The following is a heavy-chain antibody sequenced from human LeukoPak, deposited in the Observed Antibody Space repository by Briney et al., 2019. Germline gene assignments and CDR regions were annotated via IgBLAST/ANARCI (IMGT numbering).Heavy chain of an antibody. D-gene: IGHD3-22*01. J-gene: IGHJ6*02. CDR1: GGTFSSYA. CDR2: IIPIFGTA. V-gene: IGHV1-69*05. Sequence: ASVKVSCKASGGTFSSYAISWVRQAPGQGLEWMGGIIPIFGTANYAQKFQGRVTITTDESTSTAYMELNSLRAEDTAVYYCARETTYYYDSTNLGPSQGYYYYYGMDVWGQGTTVTVSS. CDR3: ARETTYYYDSTNLGPSQGYYYYYGMDV.